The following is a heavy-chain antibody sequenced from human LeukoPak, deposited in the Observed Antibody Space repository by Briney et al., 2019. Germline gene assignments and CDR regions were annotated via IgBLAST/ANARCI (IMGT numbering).Heavy chain of an antibody. Sequence: LGGSLRLSCAASGFTFSSYWMSWVRQAPGKGLEWVANIKQDGSEKYYVDSVKGRFTISRDNAKNSLYLQMNSLRAEDTAVYYCARDDIVVVPAAIDYYYYMDVWGKGTTVTVSS. CDR1: GFTFSSYW. CDR2: IKQDGSEK. CDR3: ARDDIVVVPAAIDYYYYMDV. J-gene: IGHJ6*03. D-gene: IGHD2-2*02. V-gene: IGHV3-7*01.